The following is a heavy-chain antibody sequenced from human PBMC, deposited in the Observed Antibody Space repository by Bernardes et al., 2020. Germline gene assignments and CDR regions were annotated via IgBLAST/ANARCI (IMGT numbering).Heavy chain of an antibody. CDR2: INHSGST. CDR3: ARGRKYSSALAFFDY. V-gene: IGHV4-34*01. CDR1: GGSFSEYY. J-gene: IGHJ4*02. Sequence: SETLSLTCAVYGGSFSEYYWNWIRQPPGKGLEWIGEINHSGSTNYNPSHTSRVTISVATSKNQFSLKLSSVTAADTAVFYCARGRKYSSALAFFDYWGQGTLVTVSS. D-gene: IGHD6-19*01.